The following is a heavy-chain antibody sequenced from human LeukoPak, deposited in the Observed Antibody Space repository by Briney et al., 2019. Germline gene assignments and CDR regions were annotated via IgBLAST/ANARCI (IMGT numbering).Heavy chain of an antibody. V-gene: IGHV1-69*01. J-gene: IGHJ4*02. CDR1: GGTFSSYA. CDR3: ARVFNGGNSNYFDY. CDR2: IIPIFGTA. Sequence: ASVKVSCKASGGTFSSYAISWVRPAPGQGLEWMGGIIPIFGTANYAQKFQGRVTITADESTSTAYMELSSLRSEDTAVYYCARVFNGGNSNYFDYWGQGTLVTVSS. D-gene: IGHD4-23*01.